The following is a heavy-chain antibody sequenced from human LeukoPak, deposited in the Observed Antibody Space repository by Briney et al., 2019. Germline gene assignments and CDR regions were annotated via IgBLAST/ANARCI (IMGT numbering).Heavy chain of an antibody. CDR3: GIDVAATGYYGMDV. D-gene: IGHD1-26*01. CDR1: GFTFSSYG. J-gene: IGHJ6*02. Sequence: PGRSLRLSCAASGFTFSSYGMHWVRQAPGKGLEWVAVISYDGSNKYYADSVKGRFTISRDNSKSTLYLQMNSLRAEDTAVYYCGIDVAATGYYGMDVWGQGTTVTVSS. V-gene: IGHV3-30*03. CDR2: ISYDGSNK.